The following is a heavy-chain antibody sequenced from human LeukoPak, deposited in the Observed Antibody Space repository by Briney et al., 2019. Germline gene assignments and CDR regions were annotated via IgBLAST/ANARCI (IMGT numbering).Heavy chain of an antibody. CDR1: GGTFSSYA. Sequence: SVKVSCKASGGTFSSYAISWVRQAPGQGLEWMGRIIPILGIANYAQKLQGRVTMTTDTSTSTAYMELRSLRSDDTAVYYCATTDGGTNAFDIWGQGTMVTVSS. V-gene: IGHV1-69*04. J-gene: IGHJ3*02. CDR3: ATTDGGTNAFDI. D-gene: IGHD1-26*01. CDR2: IIPILGIA.